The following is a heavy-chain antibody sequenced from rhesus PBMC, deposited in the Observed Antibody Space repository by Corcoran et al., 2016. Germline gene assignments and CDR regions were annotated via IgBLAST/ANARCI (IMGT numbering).Heavy chain of an antibody. D-gene: IGHD4-29*01. V-gene: IGHV4-93*01. J-gene: IGHJ4*01. Sequence: QVQLQESGPAVVKPSETLSLTCAVSGGSISSSNWWSWIRQSPGKGLEWIGAIYGSGGSTNYNPSLKSRVTMSKDASENQFSLKLISVTAADTAVYSCARSVAGLDFWGQGLLVTVSS. CDR2: IYGSGGST. CDR1: GGSISSSNW. CDR3: ARSVAGLDF.